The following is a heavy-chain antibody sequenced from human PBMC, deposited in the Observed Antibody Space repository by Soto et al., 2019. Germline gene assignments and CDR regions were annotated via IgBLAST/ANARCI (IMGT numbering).Heavy chain of an antibody. D-gene: IGHD3-22*01. J-gene: IGHJ6*02. CDR1: GGTFSSYA. Sequence: QVQLVQSGAEVKKPGSSVKVSCKASGGTFSSYAISWVRQAPGQGLEWMGGIIPIFGTANYAQKFQGRVTITADEXXSXAXXELSSLRSEDTAVYYCARRDYDSSGYYYSYYGMDVWGQGTTVTVSS. CDR2: IIPIFGTA. V-gene: IGHV1-69*12. CDR3: ARRDYDSSGYYYSYYGMDV.